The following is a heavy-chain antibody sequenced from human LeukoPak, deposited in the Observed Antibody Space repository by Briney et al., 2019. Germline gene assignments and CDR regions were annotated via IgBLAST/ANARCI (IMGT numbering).Heavy chain of an antibody. CDR3: ARSGDGYNSEDY. Sequence: WXXQLPGXXXXWMGIIYPGDSDTRYSPSFQGQVTISADKSISAAYLQWSSLKASDTAMYYCARSGDGYNSEDYWGQGTLVTVSS. J-gene: IGHJ4*02. V-gene: IGHV5-51*01. CDR2: IYPGDSDT. D-gene: IGHD5-24*01.